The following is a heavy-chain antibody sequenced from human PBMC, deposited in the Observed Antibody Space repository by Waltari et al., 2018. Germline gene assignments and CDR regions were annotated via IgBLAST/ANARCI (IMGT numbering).Heavy chain of an antibody. J-gene: IGHJ6*02. CDR1: GYTFTGYY. CDR3: AREGQQLPPYYYYGMDV. D-gene: IGHD6-13*01. Sequence: QVQLVQSGAEVKKPGASVKVSCKASGYTFTGYYMHWVRQAPGQGLEWMGWINPNSGGTNYAQKFQGWVTMTRDTSISTAYMELSRLRSDDTAVYYCAREGQQLPPYYYYGMDVWGQGTTVTVSS. V-gene: IGHV1-2*04. CDR2: INPNSGGT.